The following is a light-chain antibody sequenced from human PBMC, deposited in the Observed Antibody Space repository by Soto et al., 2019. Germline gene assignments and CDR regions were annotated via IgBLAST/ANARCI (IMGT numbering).Light chain of an antibody. CDR2: DDN. CDR1: SSNIGGNS. Sequence: QSVMTQPPSVSAAPGQKVTISCSGSSSNIGGNSVSWYQQLPGTAPKLLIYDDNKRPSGIPDRFSGSKSGTSATLGITGFQTGDEADYYCATWDDSLPAVFGGGTKVTV. J-gene: IGLJ2*01. V-gene: IGLV1-51*01. CDR3: ATWDDSLPAV.